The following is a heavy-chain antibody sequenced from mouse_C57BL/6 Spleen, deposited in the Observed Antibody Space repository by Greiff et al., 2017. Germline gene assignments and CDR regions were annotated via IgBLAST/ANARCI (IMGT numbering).Heavy chain of an antibody. CDR1: GYTFPSYW. J-gene: IGHJ1*03. Sequence: QVQLQQPGAELVKPGASVKLSCKASGYTFPSYWMQWVKQRPGQGLEWIGEIDPSDSYTNYNQKFKGKATLTVDTSSSTAYMQLSSLTSEDSAVYYCAINYYGSIDWYFDVWGTGTTVTVAS. V-gene: IGHV1-50*01. D-gene: IGHD1-1*01. CDR3: AINYYGSIDWYFDV. CDR2: IDPSDSYT.